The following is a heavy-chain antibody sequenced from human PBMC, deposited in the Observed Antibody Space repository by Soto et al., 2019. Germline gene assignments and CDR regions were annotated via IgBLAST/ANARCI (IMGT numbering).Heavy chain of an antibody. V-gene: IGHV3-9*01. CDR1: GFTFDDYA. Sequence: EVQLVESGGGLVQPGRSLRLSCAASGFTFDDYAMHWVRQAPGKGLEWVSGISWNSGSIGYADSVKGRFTISRDNAKKSLYLQMNSLRAEDTVLYYCAKAGHGGNSLGAFDIWGQGTMVTVSS. J-gene: IGHJ3*02. CDR3: AKAGHGGNSLGAFDI. D-gene: IGHD2-21*02. CDR2: ISWNSGSI.